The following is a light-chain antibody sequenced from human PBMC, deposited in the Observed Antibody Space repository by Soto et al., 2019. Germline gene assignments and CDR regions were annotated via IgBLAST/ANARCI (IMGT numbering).Light chain of an antibody. V-gene: IGKV3-20*01. Sequence: VLTQSPGTLSLSPGERATLSCRASQTVRDGYLAWYQQKPGQAPRLFIYGASARATGIPDRFRGSGSGTDFTLTISGLEPEDCAVYYCQQYGVSMFTLVQGAKLEIK. J-gene: IGKJ2*01. CDR2: GAS. CDR1: QTVRDGY. CDR3: QQYGVSMFT.